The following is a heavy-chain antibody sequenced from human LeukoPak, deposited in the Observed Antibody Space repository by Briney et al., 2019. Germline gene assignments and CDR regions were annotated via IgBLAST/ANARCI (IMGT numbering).Heavy chain of an antibody. CDR2: ISSSSSYI. V-gene: IGHV3-21*01. CDR1: GFTFSSYS. Sequence: GGSLRLSCAASGFTFSSYSMNWVRQAPGKGLEWVSSISSSSSYIYYADSVKGRFTISRDNPKNTLYLQMNNLRVEDTAVFYCVNGESFYGDYGFDYWGQGTLVTVSS. CDR3: VNGESFYGDYGFDY. J-gene: IGHJ4*02. D-gene: IGHD4-17*01.